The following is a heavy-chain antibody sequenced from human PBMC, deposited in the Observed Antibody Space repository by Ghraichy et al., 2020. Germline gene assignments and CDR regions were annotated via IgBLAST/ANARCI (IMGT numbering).Heavy chain of an antibody. Sequence: GGSLRLSCAASGFTFSSYAMSWVRQAPGKGLEWVSAISGSGGSTYYADSVKGRFTISRDNSKNTLYLQMNSLRAEDTAVYYCAKDLTTRGSGSYSVDYWGQGTLVTVSS. V-gene: IGHV3-23*01. J-gene: IGHJ4*02. CDR1: GFTFSSYA. D-gene: IGHD3-10*01. CDR2: ISGSGGST. CDR3: AKDLTTRGSGSYSVDY.